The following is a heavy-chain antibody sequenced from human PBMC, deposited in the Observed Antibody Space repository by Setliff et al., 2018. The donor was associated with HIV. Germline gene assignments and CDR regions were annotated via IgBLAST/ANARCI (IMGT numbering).Heavy chain of an antibody. Sequence: SETLSLTCTVSGGSISSHYWIWIRQPPGKGLEWIGYIHYSGATNYNPSLKSRVTISLDTSRTQFSLRLSSVTAADAAVYYCARHSPNVGVRGDAFDTWGQGTVVTVSS. CDR2: IHYSGAT. D-gene: IGHD2-8*01. CDR1: GGSISSHY. J-gene: IGHJ3*02. CDR3: ARHSPNVGVRGDAFDT. V-gene: IGHV4-59*08.